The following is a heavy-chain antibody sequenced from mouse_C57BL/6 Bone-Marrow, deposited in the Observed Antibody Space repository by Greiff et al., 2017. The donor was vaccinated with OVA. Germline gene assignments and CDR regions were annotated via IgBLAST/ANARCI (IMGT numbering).Heavy chain of an antibody. CDR3: ARYRITTVVEYFDV. V-gene: IGHV7-3*01. J-gene: IGHJ1*03. Sequence: EVMLVESGGGLVQPGGSLSLSCAASGFTFTDYYMSWVRQPPGKALEWLGFIRNKANGYTTEYSASVKGRFTISRDNSQSILYLQMNALRAEDSATDDCARYRITTVVEYFDVWGTGTTVTVSS. CDR2: IRNKANGYTT. CDR1: GFTFTDYY. D-gene: IGHD1-1*01.